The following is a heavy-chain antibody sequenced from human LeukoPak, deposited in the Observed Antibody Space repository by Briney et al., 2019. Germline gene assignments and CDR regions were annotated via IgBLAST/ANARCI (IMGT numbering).Heavy chain of an antibody. CDR2: IRNKTYSGTT. V-gene: IGHV3-49*03. Sequence: GGSLRLSCAVSGFTFSDYTMSWFRQAPGKGLEWVGFIRNKTYSGTTGYAASVKGRFTISRDDSTSIAYLQMNSLKTEDTAMYYCTRGVEMTTISPYYWGQGTLVTVSS. CDR1: GFTFSDYT. J-gene: IGHJ4*02. D-gene: IGHD5-24*01. CDR3: TRGVEMTTISPYY.